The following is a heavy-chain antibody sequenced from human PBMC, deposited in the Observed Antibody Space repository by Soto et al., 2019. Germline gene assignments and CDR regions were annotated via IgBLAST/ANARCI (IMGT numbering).Heavy chain of an antibody. CDR1: GFPFSSYA. CDR2: ISGSGGRT. D-gene: IGHD3-16*01. J-gene: IGHJ3*02. CDR3: AKGGYYSLFDI. Sequence: EMQLLESGGGLVQPGGSLRLSCVASGFPFSSYAMSWVRQTPGKGLKWVSGISGSGGRTYYADSVKGRFTISRDNSNNTLSLHMHILRVEDTAVYFCAKGGYYSLFDIWGQGTVVTVSA. V-gene: IGHV3-23*01.